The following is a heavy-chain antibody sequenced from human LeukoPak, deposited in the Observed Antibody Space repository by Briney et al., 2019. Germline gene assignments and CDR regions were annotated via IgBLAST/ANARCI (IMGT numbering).Heavy chain of an antibody. J-gene: IGHJ4*02. CDR1: GFTFSSYS. Sequence: PGGSLRLSCAASGFTFSSYSMNWVRQAPGKGLEWVSSISSSSSYIYYADSVKGRFTISRDNAKNSLYLQMNSLRAEDTAVYYCARETDCYDSSGYYPLGDWGQGTLVTVSS. CDR3: ARETDCYDSSGYYPLGD. V-gene: IGHV3-21*01. D-gene: IGHD3-22*01. CDR2: ISSSSSYI.